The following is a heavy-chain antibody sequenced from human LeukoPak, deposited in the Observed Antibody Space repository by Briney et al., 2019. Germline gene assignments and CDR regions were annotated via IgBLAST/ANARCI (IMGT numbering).Heavy chain of an antibody. CDR3: ARGAAGTGGDWFDP. CDR2: IIPILGIA. V-gene: IGHV1-69*04. Sequence: ASVKVSCKASGGTFSSYAISWVRQAPGQGLEWMGRIIPILGIANYAQKFQGRVTMTRDTSTSTVYMELSSLRSEDTAVYYCARGAAGTGGDWFDPWGQGTLVTVSS. J-gene: IGHJ5*02. D-gene: IGHD1-1*01. CDR1: GGTFSSYA.